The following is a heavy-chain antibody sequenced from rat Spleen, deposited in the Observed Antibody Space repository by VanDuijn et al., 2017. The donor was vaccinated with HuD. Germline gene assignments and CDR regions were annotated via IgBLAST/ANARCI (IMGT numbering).Heavy chain of an antibody. J-gene: IGHJ1*01. Sequence: EVQLVESGGGLVQPGRSMKLSCAASGLSFSNYDMAWVRQAPTKGLEWVAYISAGGGSTYYRDSVKGRFTTSRDNAKSTLYLQMDSLRSEDTATYYCTRHPRYNNAHYWYFDFWGPGTMVTVSS. CDR1: GLSFSNYD. CDR3: TRHPRYNNAHYWYFDF. CDR2: ISAGGGST. V-gene: IGHV5-25*01. D-gene: IGHD1-5*01.